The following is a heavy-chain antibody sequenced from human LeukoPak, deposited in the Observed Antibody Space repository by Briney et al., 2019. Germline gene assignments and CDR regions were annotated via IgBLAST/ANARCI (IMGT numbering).Heavy chain of an antibody. D-gene: IGHD2-21*01. J-gene: IGHJ3*02. CDR2: IKQDGSEK. CDR3: ARSIPGDAFDI. Sequence: GALRPSCAATGFTFSSYWMSWVRQAPGKGLEWVANIKQDGSEKYYVDSVKGRFTISRDNAKNSLYLQMNSLRAEDTAVYYCARSIPGDAFDIWGQGTMVTVSS. V-gene: IGHV3-7*01. CDR1: GFTFSSYW.